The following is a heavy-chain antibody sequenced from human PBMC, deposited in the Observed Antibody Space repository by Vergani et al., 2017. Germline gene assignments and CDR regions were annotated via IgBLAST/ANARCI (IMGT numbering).Heavy chain of an antibody. D-gene: IGHD1-26*01. CDR1: GGSISSGSYY. J-gene: IGHJ3*02. CDR3: ARRSLRSYPNDAFDI. Sequence: QVQLQESGPGLVKPSETLSLTCTVSGGSISSGSYYWSWIRQPAGKGLEWIGRIYTSGRTNYNPSLKSRVTISVYTSKNQFSLKLSSVTAADTAVYYCARRSLRSYPNDAFDIWGQGTMVTXSS. CDR2: IYTSGRT. V-gene: IGHV4-61*02.